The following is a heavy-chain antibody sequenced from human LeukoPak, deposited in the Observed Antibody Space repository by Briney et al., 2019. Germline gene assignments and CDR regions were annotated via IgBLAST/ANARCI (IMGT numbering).Heavy chain of an antibody. J-gene: IGHJ4*02. CDR1: GLTFSGHY. CDR2: IRNAANGYTT. V-gene: IGHV3-72*01. CDR3: VRVGHGDSFDF. Sequence: GGSLRLSCEASGLTFSGHYMDWVRQAPGKGLEWVGRIRNAANGYTTDYATSVKGRFIISRDDSRNSLYLQMSSLKTEDTALYYCVRVGHGDSFDFWGQGTLVTVSS. D-gene: IGHD3/OR15-3a*01.